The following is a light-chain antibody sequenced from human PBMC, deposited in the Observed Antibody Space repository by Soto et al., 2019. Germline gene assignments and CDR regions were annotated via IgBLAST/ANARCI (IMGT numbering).Light chain of an antibody. CDR1: QSVSNNY. CDR2: GES. Sequence: ELVLTQSPGTLSLSPGESATLSCRASQSVSNNYLAWYQQKTGQAPRILIYGESNRATGIPDRFSGSGSGTDLNLTISRLEPEDFAVYYCQKYGGSPRTCGQGTKVDIK. CDR3: QKYGGSPRT. V-gene: IGKV3-20*01. J-gene: IGKJ1*01.